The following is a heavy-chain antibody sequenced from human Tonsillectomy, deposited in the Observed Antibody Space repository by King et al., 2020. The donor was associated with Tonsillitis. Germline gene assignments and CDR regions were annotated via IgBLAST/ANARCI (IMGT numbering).Heavy chain of an antibody. CDR1: GISFEDYA. V-gene: IGHV3-43*02. Sequence: VQLVESGGGVVQPGGSLRLSCAASGISFEDYAMHWVRQVPGKGLEWVSLFCGDGGSTYYADSVKGRFTISRDNSKNSLYLQMNSLRTEDTAFYYCAKAPGRWLHDGFDIWGQGTMVTVSS. J-gene: IGHJ3*02. CDR3: AKAPGRWLHDGFDI. D-gene: IGHD4-23*01. CDR2: FCGDGGST.